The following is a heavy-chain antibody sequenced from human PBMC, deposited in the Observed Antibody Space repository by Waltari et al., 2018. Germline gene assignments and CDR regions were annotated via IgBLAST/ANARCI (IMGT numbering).Heavy chain of an antibody. V-gene: IGHV1-2*02. CDR1: GYTFTGYY. CDR3: ARAAVVTPIGYFDY. Sequence: QVQLVQSGAEVKKPGASVKVSCKASGYTFTGYYMHWVRQAPGQGLEWMGWINPNRGGTNYAQKFQCRVTMTRDTSISAAYMELSRLRSDDTAVYYCARAAVVTPIGYFDYWGQGTLVTVSS. CDR2: INPNRGGT. J-gene: IGHJ4*02. D-gene: IGHD2-21*02.